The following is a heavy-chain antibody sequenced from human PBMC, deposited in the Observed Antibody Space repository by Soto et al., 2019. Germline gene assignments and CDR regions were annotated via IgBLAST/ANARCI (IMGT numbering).Heavy chain of an antibody. Sequence: QVQLVQSGAEVKKPGSSVKVSCKASGGTFSSYTISWVRQAPGQGLEWMGSIIPIVGIANYAQKFQGRVTITADQSPSTAYMELSSLRSEDTAMYYCARDIGGYSDYVQEHYWGPGTLVSVSS. CDR3: ARDIGGYSDYVQEHY. CDR1: GGTFSSYT. J-gene: IGHJ4*02. V-gene: IGHV1-69*08. CDR2: IIPIVGIA. D-gene: IGHD5-12*01.